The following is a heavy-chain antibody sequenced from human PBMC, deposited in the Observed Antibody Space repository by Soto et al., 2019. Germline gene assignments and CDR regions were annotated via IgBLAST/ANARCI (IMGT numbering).Heavy chain of an antibody. J-gene: IGHJ4*02. V-gene: IGHV3-53*01. Sequence: EVQVVESGGSLIQPGGSLRLSCAASGFTVSSNYMSWVRQAPGKGLDWISVIYSDGNTYYADSVKGRFTISRDISKNTVYLHMIILRAEDTALYYCVRDQGIPVTTWGQGTLVTVSS. D-gene: IGHD6-19*01. CDR3: VRDQGIPVTT. CDR1: GFTVSSNY. CDR2: IYSDGNT.